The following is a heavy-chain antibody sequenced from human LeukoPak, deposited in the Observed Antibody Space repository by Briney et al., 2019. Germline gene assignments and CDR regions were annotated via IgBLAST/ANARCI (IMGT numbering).Heavy chain of an antibody. V-gene: IGHV3-53*01. CDR3: ARDGEMGTIENYFHY. CDR1: GFTVSSNS. J-gene: IGHJ4*02. Sequence: GGSPRLSCTVSGFTVSSNSMSWVRQAPGKGLEWVSFIYSDNTHYSDSVKGRFTISRDNSKNTLYLQMNSLRAADTAIYYCARDGEMGTIENYFHYWGQGILVTVSS. CDR2: IYSDNT. D-gene: IGHD5-24*01.